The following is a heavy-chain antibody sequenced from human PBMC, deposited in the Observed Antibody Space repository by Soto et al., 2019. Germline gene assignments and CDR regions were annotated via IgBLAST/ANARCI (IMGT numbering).Heavy chain of an antibody. CDR2: IIPIFGTA. V-gene: IGHV1-69*13. CDR1: GGTFSSYA. CDR3: AATDYDSSGYSFDY. Sequence: SVKVSCKASGGTFSSYAISWVRQAPGRGLEWMGGIIPIFGTANYAQKFQGKVTITADESTSTAYMELSSLRSEDTAVYYCAATDYDSSGYSFDYWGQGTLVTVSS. D-gene: IGHD3-22*01. J-gene: IGHJ4*02.